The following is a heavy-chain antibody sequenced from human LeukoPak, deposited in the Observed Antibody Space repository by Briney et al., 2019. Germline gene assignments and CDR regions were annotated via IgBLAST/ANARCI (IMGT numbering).Heavy chain of an antibody. CDR2: ISGSGGST. CDR3: AKASAMIVVVSKHFDY. J-gene: IGHJ4*02. Sequence: GGSLRLSCAASGFTVSSNYMTWVRQAPGKGLEWVSAISGSGGSTYYADSVKGRFTISRDNSKNTLYLQMNSLRAEDTAVYYCAKASAMIVVVSKHFDYWGQGTLVTVSS. V-gene: IGHV3-23*01. D-gene: IGHD3-22*01. CDR1: GFTVSSNY.